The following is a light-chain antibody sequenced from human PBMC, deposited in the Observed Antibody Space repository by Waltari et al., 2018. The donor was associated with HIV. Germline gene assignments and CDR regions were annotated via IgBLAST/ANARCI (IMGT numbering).Light chain of an antibody. CDR3: VIYYGGSWV. V-gene: IGLV7-43*01. J-gene: IGLJ3*02. CDR1: TGTVISLNY. CDR2: NTD. Sequence: QTVVTQEPSLTVSPGGTVTLTCASSTGTVISLNYPSWFQHKPGQAPRSLSYNTDNRHSWTPDRVSGSLPGGKAALTLSGVQPEDEADYYCVIYYGGSWVFGGGTRLTVL.